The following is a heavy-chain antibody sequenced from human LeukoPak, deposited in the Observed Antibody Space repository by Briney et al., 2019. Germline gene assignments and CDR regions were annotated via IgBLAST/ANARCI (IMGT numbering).Heavy chain of an antibody. Sequence: SETLSLTCTVSGASISSYYWSWIRQPPGKGLEWIGYIYYSGSINYNPSLKSRVTMSVDASKNQLSLNLNSVTAADTAVYYCARLTDKSSDYYFFFDYWGQGTLVTVSS. D-gene: IGHD3-22*01. CDR1: GASISSYY. V-gene: IGHV4-59*01. CDR3: ARLTDKSSDYYFFFDY. CDR2: IYYSGSI. J-gene: IGHJ4*02.